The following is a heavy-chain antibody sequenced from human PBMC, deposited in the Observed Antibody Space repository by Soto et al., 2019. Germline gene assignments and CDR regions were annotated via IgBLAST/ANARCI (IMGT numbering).Heavy chain of an antibody. D-gene: IGHD2-15*01. CDR1: GGSISSSSYY. CDR2: IYYSGST. Sequence: SETLSLTCTVSGGSISSSSYYWGWIRQPPGKGLEWIGSIYYSGSTYYNPSLKSRVAISVDTSKNQFSLKLSSVTAADTAVYYCARQGIVVVVAANGNWFDPWGQGTLVTVSS. J-gene: IGHJ5*02. CDR3: ARQGIVVVVAANGNWFDP. V-gene: IGHV4-39*01.